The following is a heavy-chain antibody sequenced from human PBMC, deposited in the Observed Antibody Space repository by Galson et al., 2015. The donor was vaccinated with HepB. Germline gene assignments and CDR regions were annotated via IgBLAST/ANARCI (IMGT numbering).Heavy chain of an antibody. CDR1: GGSISSSSYY. V-gene: IGHV4-39*07. Sequence: ETLSLTCTVSGGSISSSSYYWGWIRQPPGKGLEWIGSIYYSGSTYYNPSLKSRVTISVDTSKNQFSLKLSSVTAADTAVYYCAREGRRGTPVWGYIDYWGQGTLVTVSS. CDR2: IYYSGST. D-gene: IGHD3-16*01. J-gene: IGHJ4*02. CDR3: AREGRRGTPVWGYIDY.